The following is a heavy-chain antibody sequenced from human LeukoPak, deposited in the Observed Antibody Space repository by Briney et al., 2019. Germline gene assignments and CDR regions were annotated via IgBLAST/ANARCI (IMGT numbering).Heavy chain of an antibody. CDR3: AKSSCSSTSCSLYNWVDP. V-gene: IGHV3-23*01. CDR1: GFTFSSYA. CDR2: ISGSGGRT. Sequence: EGSLRLSCAASGFTFSSYAMSWVRQAPGKGLEWVSAISGSGGRTYYADSVKGRFTISRDNSKNTLYLQMNSLRAEDTAVYYCAKSSCSSTSCSLYNWVDPWGQGTLVTVSS. D-gene: IGHD2-2*01. J-gene: IGHJ5*02.